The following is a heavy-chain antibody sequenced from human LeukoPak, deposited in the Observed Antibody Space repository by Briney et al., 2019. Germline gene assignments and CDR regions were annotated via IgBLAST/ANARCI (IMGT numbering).Heavy chain of an antibody. J-gene: IGHJ4*02. CDR1: GYTFTDYY. D-gene: IGHD1-26*01. CDR3: ARGSGSYPYYFDY. Sequence: ASVKVSCKASGYTFTDYYIHWVRQAPGQGLEWMGWINPNSGGTNYVQKFQGRVTMTRDTSISTAYMELSGLRSDDTAVYYCARGSGSYPYYFDYWGQGTLVTVSS. V-gene: IGHV1-2*02. CDR2: INPNSGGT.